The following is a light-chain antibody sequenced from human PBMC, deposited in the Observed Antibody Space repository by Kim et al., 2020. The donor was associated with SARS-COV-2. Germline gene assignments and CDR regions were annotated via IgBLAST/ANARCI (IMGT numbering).Light chain of an antibody. CDR1: LSVNKF. CDR3: QQYNSDWGT. Sequence: DIHMTQSPSALSASVGDRVTITCRAGLSVNKFVAWYQQKPGRAPQLLIYRTSRLQTGVPSRFSGSGSGTQFTLTINALQPDDSATYYCQQYNSDWGTFGRGTKVEIK. CDR2: RTS. J-gene: IGKJ1*01. V-gene: IGKV1-5*03.